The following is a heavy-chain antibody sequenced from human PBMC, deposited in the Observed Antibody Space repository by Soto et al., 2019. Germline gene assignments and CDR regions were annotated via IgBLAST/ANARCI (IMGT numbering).Heavy chain of an antibody. J-gene: IGHJ4*02. Sequence: EVQLVDSGGGLVQPGGSLRLSCAGSAFIFSNYVMSWVRQAPGKGLEWVSSISDSGGTSYYADSVKGRFTISRDNSKNTLYLQMNSLRAEDTAIYYCAKRPRALLTFDYWGQGTLVTVSS. CDR1: AFIFSNYV. CDR3: AKRPRALLTFDY. D-gene: IGHD1-26*01. CDR2: ISDSGGTS. V-gene: IGHV3-23*04.